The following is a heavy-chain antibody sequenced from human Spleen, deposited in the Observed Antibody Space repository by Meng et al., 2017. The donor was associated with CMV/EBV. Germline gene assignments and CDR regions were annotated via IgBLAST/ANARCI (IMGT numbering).Heavy chain of an antibody. V-gene: IGHV3-21*01. J-gene: IGHJ6*02. CDR3: ARGDSSWYRMHDV. D-gene: IGHD6-13*01. Sequence: GESLKISCAASGFTFSSYSMNWVRQAPGKGLEWVSSISSSSSYIYYADSVKGRFTISRDNAKNSLYLQMNSLRAEDTAVYYCARGDSSWYRMHDVWGQGTMVTVSS. CDR1: GFTFSSYS. CDR2: ISSSSSYI.